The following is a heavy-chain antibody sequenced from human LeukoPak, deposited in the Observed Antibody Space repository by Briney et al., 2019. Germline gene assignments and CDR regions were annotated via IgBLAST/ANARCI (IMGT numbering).Heavy chain of an antibody. CDR3: ARDRGYGGIFDY. V-gene: IGHV4-59*13. J-gene: IGHJ4*02. D-gene: IGHD4-23*01. CDR2: IYYSGST. CDR1: SGSISNYY. Sequence: PSETLSLTCTGSSGSISNYYWSWLRQPPGQGLGLIGYIYYSGSTKYGPSLKGRVAISLDTSKNDSYLRLSSVSAEDTAVYYCARDRGYGGIFDYWGQGTLVTVYS.